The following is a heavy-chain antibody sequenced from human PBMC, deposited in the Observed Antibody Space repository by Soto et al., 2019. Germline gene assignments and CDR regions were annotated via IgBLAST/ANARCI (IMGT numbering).Heavy chain of an antibody. V-gene: IGHV3-33*01. CDR2: IWYDGSNK. D-gene: IGHD2-21*02. J-gene: IGHJ4*02. CDR1: GFTFSSYG. Sequence: PGGSLRLSCAASGFTFSSYGMHWVRQAPGKGLEWVAVIWYDGSNKYYADSVKGQFTISRDNSKNTLYLQMNSLRAEDTAVYYCARDGSGGDCPTPYYFDYWGQGTLVTVSS. CDR3: ARDGSGGDCPTPYYFDY.